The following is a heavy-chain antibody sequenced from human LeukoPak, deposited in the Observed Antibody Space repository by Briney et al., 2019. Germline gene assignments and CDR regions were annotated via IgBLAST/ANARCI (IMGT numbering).Heavy chain of an antibody. J-gene: IGHJ4*02. Sequence: SETLSLTCTVSGGCISSGSYYWSWIRQPAGKGLERIGCIYTSGSTNYNPSLKSRVTISVDTSKNQFSLKLSSVTAADTAVYYCARGSPYSSGWYYFDYWGQGTLVTVSS. D-gene: IGHD6-19*01. CDR1: GGCISSGSYY. CDR2: IYTSGST. CDR3: ARGSPYSSGWYYFDY. V-gene: IGHV4-61*02.